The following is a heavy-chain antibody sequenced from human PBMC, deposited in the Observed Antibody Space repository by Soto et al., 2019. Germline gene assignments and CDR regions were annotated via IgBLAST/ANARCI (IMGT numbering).Heavy chain of an antibody. CDR1: DGSISSTSYY. CDR3: ARHDYDSGSYVRY. CDR2: IYHSGTT. V-gene: IGHV4-39*01. D-gene: IGHD3-10*01. J-gene: IGHJ4*02. Sequence: QLQLQESGPGLVKPSETLSLTCTVSDGSISSTSYYWGWIRQPPGKGLEWIGNIYHSGTTYYNPSLTSRVTISVDTSKNQFSLKLTSVTAADTAVYYCARHDYDSGSYVRYWGQGTLVTVSS.